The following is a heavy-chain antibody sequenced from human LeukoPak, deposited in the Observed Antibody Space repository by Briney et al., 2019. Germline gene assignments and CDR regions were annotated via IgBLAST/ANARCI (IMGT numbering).Heavy chain of an antibody. D-gene: IGHD3-10*01. CDR1: GYSFTSYW. V-gene: IGHV5-51*01. CDR2: IYPGDSDT. J-gene: IGHJ3*02. Sequence: GESLKISCKGSGYSFTSYWIGWVRQMPGKGLEWMGIIYPGDSDTRYSPSFQGQVTISADRSISTAYLRWSSLKASDTAMYYCASTRWTGQDAFDIWGQGTMVTVSS. CDR3: ASTRWTGQDAFDI.